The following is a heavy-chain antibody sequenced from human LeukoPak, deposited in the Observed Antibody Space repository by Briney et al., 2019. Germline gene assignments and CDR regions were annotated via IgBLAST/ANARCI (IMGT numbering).Heavy chain of an antibody. D-gene: IGHD1-26*01. CDR1: GFTFSSYA. J-gene: IGHJ4*02. Sequence: GGSLRLSCAASGFTFSSYAMHWVRQAPGKGLEYVSAISSNGGSTYYANSVKGRFTISRDNSESTLYLQMGSLRAEDMAVYYCARDIGGSYFDYWGQGTLVTVSS. V-gene: IGHV3-64*01. CDR3: ARDIGGSYFDY. CDR2: ISSNGGST.